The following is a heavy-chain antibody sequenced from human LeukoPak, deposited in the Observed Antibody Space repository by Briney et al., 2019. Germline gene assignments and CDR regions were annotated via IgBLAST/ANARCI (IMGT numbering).Heavy chain of an antibody. CDR3: ARSFGNYGGNSNAFDI. CDR2: IYYSGST. Sequence: SETLSLTCAVYGGSFSGYYWSWIRQPPGKGLEWIGYIYYSGSTNYNPSLKSRVTISVDTSKNQFSLKLSSVTAADTAVYYCARSFGNYGGNSNAFDIWGQGTMVTVSS. CDR1: GGSFSGYY. D-gene: IGHD4-23*01. V-gene: IGHV4-59*01. J-gene: IGHJ3*02.